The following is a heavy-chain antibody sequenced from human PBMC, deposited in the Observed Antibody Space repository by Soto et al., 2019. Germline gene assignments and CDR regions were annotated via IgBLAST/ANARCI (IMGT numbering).Heavy chain of an antibody. CDR1: GGTFSSYT. Sequence: QVQLVQSGAEVKKPGSSVKVSCKASGGTFSSYTISWVRQAPGQGLEWMGRIIPILGIANYAQKFQGRVTITADKSTSTAYMELSSLRSEDTAVYYCAREDRILEPRYSGYDSSWFDPWGQGTLVTVSS. CDR2: IIPILGIA. CDR3: AREDRILEPRYSGYDSSWFDP. V-gene: IGHV1-69*08. J-gene: IGHJ5*02. D-gene: IGHD5-12*01.